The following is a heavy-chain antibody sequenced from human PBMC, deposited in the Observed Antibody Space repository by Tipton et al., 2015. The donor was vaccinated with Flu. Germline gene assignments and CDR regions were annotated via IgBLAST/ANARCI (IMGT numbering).Heavy chain of an antibody. J-gene: IGHJ4*02. CDR1: GFTLTRYG. V-gene: IGHV3-23*01. Sequence: SLRLSCVVSGFTLTRYGMSWVRQAPGKGLEWISGFSIRGGATFFADSVKGRFTISRDYYKNTLYLQMNSLRAEDTAVYYCAKRSGGYYYDSSGGGSFDYWGQGTLVTVSS. D-gene: IGHD3-22*01. CDR2: FSIRGGAT. CDR3: AKRSGGYYYDSSGGGSFDY.